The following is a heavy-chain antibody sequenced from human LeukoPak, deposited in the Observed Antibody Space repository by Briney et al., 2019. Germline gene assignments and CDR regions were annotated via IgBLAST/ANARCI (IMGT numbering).Heavy chain of an antibody. CDR2: IYYSGST. D-gene: IGHD5-12*01. CDR1: GGSISSGGYS. V-gene: IGHV4-61*08. CDR3: ASSALSGSGYDFDWFDP. Sequence: PSQTLSLTCAVSGGSISSGGYSWSWIRQPPGKGLEWIGYIYYSGSTNYNPSLKSRVTISVDTSKNQFSLKLSSVTAADTAVYYCASSALSGSGYDFDWFDPWGQGTLVTVSS. J-gene: IGHJ5*02.